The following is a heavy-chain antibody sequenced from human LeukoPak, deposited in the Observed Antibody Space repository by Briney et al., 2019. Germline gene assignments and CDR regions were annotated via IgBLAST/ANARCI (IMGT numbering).Heavy chain of an antibody. Sequence: GGSLRLSCVASGFTFGKYWMSWVRQAPGKGLEWVANIKLDGSEKNYVDSVKGRFTISRGNTKNSLYLQMNSLRVEDTAVFYCARDQYDTWSRRGNFDSWGQGTLVIVSS. CDR1: GFTFGKYW. J-gene: IGHJ4*02. V-gene: IGHV3-7*03. D-gene: IGHD3-3*01. CDR2: IKLDGSEK. CDR3: ARDQYDTWSRRGNFDS.